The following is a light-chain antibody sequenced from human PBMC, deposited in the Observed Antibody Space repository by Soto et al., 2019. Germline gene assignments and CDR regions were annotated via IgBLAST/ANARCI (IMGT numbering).Light chain of an antibody. Sequence: EIVLTQSPATLSLSPWERATLSCRASQSVSSYLSWYQQKPGQAPSLIIYDASNRATGIPARFSGSGSGTDFTLPISSLEPEDFEVYYCQQRRNLSWTFGQGTKVEFK. J-gene: IGKJ1*01. CDR1: QSVSSY. CDR3: QQRRNLSWT. V-gene: IGKV3-11*01. CDR2: DAS.